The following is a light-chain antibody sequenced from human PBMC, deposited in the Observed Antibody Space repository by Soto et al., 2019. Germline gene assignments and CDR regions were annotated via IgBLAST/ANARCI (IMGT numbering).Light chain of an antibody. CDR1: SSDVGRYNY. CDR2: EVN. Sequence: QSVLTQPPSASGSPGQSVTISCTGTSSDVGRYNYVSWYQQHPGKAPKLLIYEVNKRPSGVPDRFSGSKSGNTASLTVSGLQTEDEADYYCSSCEGSNKRYVFGNGTKV. V-gene: IGLV2-8*01. CDR3: SSCEGSNKRYV. J-gene: IGLJ1*01.